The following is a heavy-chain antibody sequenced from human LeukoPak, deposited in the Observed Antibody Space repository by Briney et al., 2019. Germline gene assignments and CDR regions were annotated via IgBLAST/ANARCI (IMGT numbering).Heavy chain of an antibody. CDR2: IYYSGST. D-gene: IGHD3-22*01. CDR1: GGSISSYY. Sequence: PSETLSLTCTVSGGSISSYYWSWIRHPPGQGLEWIGYIYYSGSTNYNPSLKSRVTISVDPSRNQFSLKLSSVTAADTAVYYCARGRPEGYYYDSSGYYNDWGQGTLVTVSS. CDR3: ARGRPEGYYYDSSGYYND. J-gene: IGHJ4*02. V-gene: IGHV4-59*01.